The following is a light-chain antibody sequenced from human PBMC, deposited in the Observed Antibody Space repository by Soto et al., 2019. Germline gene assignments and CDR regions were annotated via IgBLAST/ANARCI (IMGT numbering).Light chain of an antibody. CDR2: DAS. CDR3: QQRGNWPPFT. V-gene: IGKV3-11*01. Sequence: EIVLTQSPATLSLSPGERATLSCRASQSVSNYLAWFQQKPGQAPRLLIYDASNRATGIPARFSGSGYGTDFTLTINSIEPEDFAVYYCQQRGNWPPFTFGPGTRVDIK. J-gene: IGKJ3*01. CDR1: QSVSNY.